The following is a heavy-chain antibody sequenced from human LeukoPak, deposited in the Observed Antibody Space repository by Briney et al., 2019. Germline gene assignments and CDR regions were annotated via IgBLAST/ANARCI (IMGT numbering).Heavy chain of an antibody. Sequence: HPGRSLRLSCAASGFTFSSYGMHWVRQAPGKGLEWVAVISYDGSNKYYADSVKGRFTISRDNSKNTLYLQMNSLRAEDTAVYYCAKDASKQHCTNGVCYPDYYYGMDVWGQGTTVTVSS. V-gene: IGHV3-30*18. CDR1: GFTFSSYG. J-gene: IGHJ6*02. CDR3: AKDASKQHCTNGVCYPDYYYGMDV. D-gene: IGHD2-8*01. CDR2: ISYDGSNK.